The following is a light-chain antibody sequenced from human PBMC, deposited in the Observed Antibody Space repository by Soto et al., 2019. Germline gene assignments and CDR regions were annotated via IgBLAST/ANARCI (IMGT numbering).Light chain of an antibody. J-gene: IGLJ1*01. CDR2: EVN. CDR1: SSDFGNYNL. Sequence: QSALTQPASVSGSPGQSITISCTGTSSDFGNYNLVSWYQQHPGKVPKLILFEVNKRPSGVSGRFSGSKSGNTASLTISGLQAEDEADYYCSSYSDSDTKVFGTGTKLTVL. CDR3: SSYSDSDTKV. V-gene: IGLV2-23*02.